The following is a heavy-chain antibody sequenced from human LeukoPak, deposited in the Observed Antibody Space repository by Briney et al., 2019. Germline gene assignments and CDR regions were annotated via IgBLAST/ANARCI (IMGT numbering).Heavy chain of an antibody. CDR1: GGSFSGYC. CDR3: ARAQIVVVYYYYYGMDV. Sequence: PSETLSLTCAVYGGSFSGYCWSWIRQPPGKGLEWIGEINHSGSTNYNPSLKSRVTISVDTSKNQFSLKLSSVTAADAAVYYCARAQIVVVYYYYYGMDVWGQGTTVTVSS. V-gene: IGHV4-34*01. CDR2: INHSGST. J-gene: IGHJ6*02. D-gene: IGHD3-22*01.